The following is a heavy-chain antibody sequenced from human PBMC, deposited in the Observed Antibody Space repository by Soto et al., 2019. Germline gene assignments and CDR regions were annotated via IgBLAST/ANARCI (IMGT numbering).Heavy chain of an antibody. CDR3: ARGTPIVVVVAAPQGVWFDP. J-gene: IGHJ5*02. D-gene: IGHD2-15*01. V-gene: IGHV4-30-4*01. Sequence: PSETLSLTCTVSGGSISSGDYYWSWIRQPPGKGLEWIGYIYYSGSTYYNPSLKSRVTISVDTSKNQFSLKLSSVTAADTAVYYCARGTPIVVVVAAPQGVWFDPWGQGTLVTVSS. CDR1: GGSISSGDYY. CDR2: IYYSGST.